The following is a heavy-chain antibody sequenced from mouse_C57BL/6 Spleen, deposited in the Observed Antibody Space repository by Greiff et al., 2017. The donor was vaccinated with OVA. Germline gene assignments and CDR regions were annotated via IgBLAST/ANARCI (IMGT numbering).Heavy chain of an antibody. Sequence: QVQLQQPGAELVKPGASVKLSCKASGYTFTSYWMHWVKQRPGRGLEWIGRIDPNSGGTNYNEKFKGKATLTADKSSSTAYMQLSSLTSEDSAVYFCARDYGSTYYAMDYWGQGTSVTVSS. CDR2: IDPNSGGT. CDR1: GYTFTSYW. V-gene: IGHV1-62-3*01. D-gene: IGHD1-1*01. J-gene: IGHJ4*01. CDR3: ARDYGSTYYAMDY.